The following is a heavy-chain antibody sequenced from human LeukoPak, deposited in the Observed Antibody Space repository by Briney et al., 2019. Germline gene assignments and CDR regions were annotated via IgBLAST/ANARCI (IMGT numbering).Heavy chain of an antibody. CDR2: IYYSGST. Sequence: SETLSLTCTVSGGSISSSSYYWGWIRQPPGKGLEWIGSIYYSGSTYYNPSLKSRVTISVDTSKNQFSLKLSSVTAADTAVYYCARALYSSGLFYYYYGMDVWGQGTTVTVSS. V-gene: IGHV4-39*07. CDR3: ARALYSSGLFYYYYGMDV. D-gene: IGHD6-19*01. J-gene: IGHJ6*02. CDR1: GGSISSSSYY.